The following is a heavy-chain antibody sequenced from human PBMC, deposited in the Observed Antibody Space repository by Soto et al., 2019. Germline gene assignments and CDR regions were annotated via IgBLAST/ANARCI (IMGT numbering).Heavy chain of an antibody. Sequence: EVQLLESGGGLVQPGGSLRLSCAASGFTFSSDAMSWVRQAPGKGLEWVSAISGSGGSTYYADSVKGRFTISRDNSKNTLYLQLNSLRAEDTAVYYCATRAYYYESSGYIDYWGQGTLVTVS. J-gene: IGHJ4*02. V-gene: IGHV3-23*01. CDR3: ATRAYYYESSGYIDY. CDR1: GFTFSSDA. CDR2: ISGSGGST. D-gene: IGHD3-22*01.